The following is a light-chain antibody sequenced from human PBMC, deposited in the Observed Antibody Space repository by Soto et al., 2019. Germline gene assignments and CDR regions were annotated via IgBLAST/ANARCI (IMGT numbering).Light chain of an antibody. CDR3: SSYTSSSTVV. CDR2: YVN. Sequence: QSALTQPASVSGSPGQSITISCTGTSSDFGAYNYVSWYQQYPGKAPKLVIYYVNNRPSGVSNRFSGSKSGNTASLTISGLQAEDEADYYCSSYTSSSTVVFGGGTKVTVL. CDR1: SSDFGAYNY. V-gene: IGLV2-14*03. J-gene: IGLJ2*01.